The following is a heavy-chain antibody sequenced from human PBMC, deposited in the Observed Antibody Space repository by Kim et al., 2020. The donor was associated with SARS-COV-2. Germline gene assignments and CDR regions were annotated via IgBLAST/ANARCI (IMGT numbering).Heavy chain of an antibody. Sequence: GGSLRLSCAASGFTFNNAWMSWVRQAPGKGLEWVGRIKSKTDGGTTDYAAPMKGRFTISRDDSKNTLYLQMNSLKTEDTAVYYCTTHRGYCSSTSCYMFSDYWGQGTLVTVSS. CDR3: TTHRGYCSSTSCYMFSDY. D-gene: IGHD2-2*02. V-gene: IGHV3-15*01. CDR1: GFTFNNAW. J-gene: IGHJ4*02. CDR2: IKSKTDGGTT.